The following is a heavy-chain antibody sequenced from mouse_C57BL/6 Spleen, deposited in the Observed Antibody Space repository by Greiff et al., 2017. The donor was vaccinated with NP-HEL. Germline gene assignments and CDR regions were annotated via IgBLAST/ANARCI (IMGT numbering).Heavy chain of an antibody. Sequence: VQLQQSGAELVRPGSSVKLSCKASGYTFTSYWMDWVKQRPGQGLEWIGNIYPSDSETHYNQKFKDKATLTVDKSSSTAYMQLSSLTSEDSAVYYCARGGGRYFDYWGQGTTLTVSS. D-gene: IGHD3-3*01. J-gene: IGHJ2*01. V-gene: IGHV1-61*01. CDR3: ARGGGRYFDY. CDR1: GYTFTSYW. CDR2: IYPSDSET.